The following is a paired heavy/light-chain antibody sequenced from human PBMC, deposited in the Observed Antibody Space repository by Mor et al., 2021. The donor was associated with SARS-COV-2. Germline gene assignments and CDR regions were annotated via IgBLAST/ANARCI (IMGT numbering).Light chain of an antibody. CDR3: MQTLHLPWT. Sequence: DTVMTQTPLSLSVTPGQPASISCKSDQSLLHSDGKTYLYWYLQKSDQPPQLLIYEVSNRFTGVPDRFSGSGSKTDFTLKISRVEAEDVGVYYCMQTLHLPWTFGQGTKVEIK. CDR2: EVS. CDR1: QSLLHSDGKTY. V-gene: IGKV2D-29*01. J-gene: IGKJ1*01.
Heavy chain of an antibody. J-gene: IGHJ4*02. V-gene: IGHV1-2*02. D-gene: IGHD3-3*02. CDR2: MHPNSGAT. CDR3: ARDDVGPFNIDY. CDR1: GYTFTDYY. Sequence: QVQLVQSGTEVKKPGASVKVSCKASGYTFTDYYIHWVRQAPRQGLEWMGWMHPNSGATHYAQNFQGRVTMTRDTSITTAYMDLSRLRFDDTAVYYCARDDVGPFNIDYWGQGTLVTVSS.